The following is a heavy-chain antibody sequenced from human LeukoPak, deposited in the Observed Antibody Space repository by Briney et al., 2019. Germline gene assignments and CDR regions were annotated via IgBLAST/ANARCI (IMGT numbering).Heavy chain of an antibody. J-gene: IGHJ4*02. D-gene: IGHD2-2*01. CDR2: ISGSSSTI. Sequence: GGSLRLSCAASGFTFSSYSMNWVRQAPGKGLEWVSYISGSSSTIYYADSVKGRFTISRDNAKNSLYLQMNSLRAEDTAVYYCARGFVVVPSDYWGQGTLVTVSS. V-gene: IGHV3-48*01. CDR3: ARGFVVVPSDY. CDR1: GFTFSSYS.